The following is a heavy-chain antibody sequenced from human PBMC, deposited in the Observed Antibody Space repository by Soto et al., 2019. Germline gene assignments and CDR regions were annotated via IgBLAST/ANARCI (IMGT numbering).Heavy chain of an antibody. CDR3: ARDDCSSTSCYYY. J-gene: IGHJ4*02. D-gene: IGHD2-2*01. V-gene: IGHV3-48*02. Sequence: EVQLVESGGGLVQPGGSLRLSGAASGFTFSSYSRNWVRQAPGKGLEWVSYISSSSSTIYYADSVKGRFTISRDNAKNSLYLQMNSLRDEDTAVYYCARDDCSSTSCYYYWGQGTLVTVSS. CDR1: GFTFSSYS. CDR2: ISSSSSTI.